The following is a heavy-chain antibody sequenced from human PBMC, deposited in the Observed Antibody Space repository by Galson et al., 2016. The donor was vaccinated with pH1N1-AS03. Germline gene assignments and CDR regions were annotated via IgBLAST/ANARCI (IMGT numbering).Heavy chain of an antibody. D-gene: IGHD3-10*01. CDR2: IYPADSDA. Sequence: QSGAEVKKPGESLKISCKGSGYSFTNYWIAWVRQLPGKGLEWMGIIYPADSDARYSPSFQGQVTISADTSNSTAYVQWNSLKASDTAMYYCARHRAVRAFDYWAQGTPVTVSS. V-gene: IGHV5-51*01. CDR1: GYSFTNYW. CDR3: ARHRAVRAFDY. J-gene: IGHJ4*02.